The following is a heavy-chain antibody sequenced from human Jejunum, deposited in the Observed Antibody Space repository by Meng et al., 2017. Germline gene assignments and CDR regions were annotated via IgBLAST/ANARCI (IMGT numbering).Heavy chain of an antibody. J-gene: IGHJ5*02. CDR3: ARGSTSIYSGSYS. V-gene: IGHV3-64*01. Sequence: GGSLRLSCVASGFIFSDYAIHWVRQAPGKGLEYVSTISSDGGSTYYANSVKGRFTIFRDTSKNMVYLQMGSLGAEDTAVYYCARGSTSIYSGSYSWGQGTLVTVSS. D-gene: IGHD1-26*01. CDR1: GFIFSDYA. CDR2: ISSDGGST.